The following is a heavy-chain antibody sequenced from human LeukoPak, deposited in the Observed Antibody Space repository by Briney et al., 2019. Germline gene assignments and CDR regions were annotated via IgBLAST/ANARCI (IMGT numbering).Heavy chain of an antibody. J-gene: IGHJ6*03. V-gene: IGHV4-59*08. CDR3: TRTFTGAHYYYIPV. CDR2: ISDTGTT. CDR1: GDSITPYY. Sequence: SETLSLTCTVSGDSITPYYWSWIRQSPGGSLEYIGFISDTGTTNYNPSLRGRVSISVDTSKSQFFLKLKSVTAADSAIYYCTRTFTGAHYYYIPVWGAGTTVTVSS. D-gene: IGHD7-27*01.